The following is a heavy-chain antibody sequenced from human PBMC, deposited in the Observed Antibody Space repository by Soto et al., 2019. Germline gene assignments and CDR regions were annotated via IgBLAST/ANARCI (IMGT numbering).Heavy chain of an antibody. V-gene: IGHV3-30-3*01. D-gene: IGHD3-22*01. Sequence: QVQLVESRGGVVQPGRSLRLSCAASGFTFSSYAMHWVRQAPGKGLEWVAVISYDGSNKYYADSVKGRFTISRDNSKNTLYLQMNSLRAEDTAVYYCARGDYYDSSGYWSFFDYWGQGTLVTVSS. CDR2: ISYDGSNK. CDR1: GFTFSSYA. CDR3: ARGDYYDSSGYWSFFDY. J-gene: IGHJ4*02.